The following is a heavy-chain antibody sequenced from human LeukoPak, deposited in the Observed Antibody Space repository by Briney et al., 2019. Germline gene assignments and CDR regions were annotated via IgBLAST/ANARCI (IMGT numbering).Heavy chain of an antibody. Sequence: PGGSLRLSCAASGFTFSSYEMNWVRQAPGKGLEWVSYISSSGSTIYYADSVKGRFTISRDNPKNSLYLQMNSLRAEDTAVYYCARLVYSGSYFDYWGQGTLVTVSS. J-gene: IGHJ4*02. CDR2: ISSSGSTI. CDR1: GFTFSSYE. CDR3: ARLVYSGSYFDY. D-gene: IGHD1-26*01. V-gene: IGHV3-48*03.